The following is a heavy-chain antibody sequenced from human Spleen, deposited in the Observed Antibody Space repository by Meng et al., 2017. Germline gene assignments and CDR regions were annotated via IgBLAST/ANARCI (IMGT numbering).Heavy chain of an antibody. Sequence: GESLKISCAASGFTFSSYSMNWVRQAPGKGLEWVSSISGSSKYIYYADSVKGRFTISRDNAKNSLYLQMNSLKTEDTAVYYCTTEYGDYVQPDYWGQGTLVTVSS. CDR1: GFTFSSYS. CDR3: TTEYGDYVQPDY. J-gene: IGHJ4*02. V-gene: IGHV3-21*03. D-gene: IGHD4-17*01. CDR2: ISGSSKYI.